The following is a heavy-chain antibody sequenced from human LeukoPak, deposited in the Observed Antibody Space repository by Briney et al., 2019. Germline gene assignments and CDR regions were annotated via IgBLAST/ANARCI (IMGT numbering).Heavy chain of an antibody. D-gene: IGHD1-26*01. CDR1: GFTFSSYA. Sequence: GGSLRLSCAASGFTFSSYAMSWVRQAPGKGLEWVSAMSGSGGGTFYADSVKGRFTISRDNSKNTLYLQMNSLRAEDTAVYYCAKDLDRVGATYFGYWGQGTLVTVSS. V-gene: IGHV3-23*01. CDR3: AKDLDRVGATYFGY. J-gene: IGHJ4*02. CDR2: MSGSGGGT.